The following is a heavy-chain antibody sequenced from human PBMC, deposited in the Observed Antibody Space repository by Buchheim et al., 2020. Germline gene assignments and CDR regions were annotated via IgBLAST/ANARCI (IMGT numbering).Heavy chain of an antibody. J-gene: IGHJ4*02. Sequence: EVRLLQSGGGLVQPGGSLRLSCVVSGFTFRDYAMSWVRQAPGKGLEWISAVSESGGSTYYVDSVKGRLAISRDNSKNTLFLQMDSLRAEDTAVYYCAKEAPGWGRFDYWGQG. CDR1: GFTFRDYA. CDR3: AKEAPGWGRFDY. CDR2: VSESGGST. D-gene: IGHD2-21*02. V-gene: IGHV3-23*01.